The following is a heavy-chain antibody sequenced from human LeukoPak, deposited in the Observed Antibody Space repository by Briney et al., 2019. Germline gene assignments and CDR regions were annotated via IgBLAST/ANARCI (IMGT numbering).Heavy chain of an antibody. CDR1: GFTFSDYY. J-gene: IGHJ6*03. D-gene: IGHD3-10*01. V-gene: IGHV3-11*01. CDR2: ISSNGNTI. Sequence: GGSLRLSCAASGFTFSDYYMSWIRQAPGKGLEWVAYISSNGNTIYYATSVKGRFTLSRDNSKNSLYLQMHSLRAEDTAVYYCARPWGGFGSGYYHYYMDVWGNGTTVTISS. CDR3: ARPWGGFGSGYYHYYMDV.